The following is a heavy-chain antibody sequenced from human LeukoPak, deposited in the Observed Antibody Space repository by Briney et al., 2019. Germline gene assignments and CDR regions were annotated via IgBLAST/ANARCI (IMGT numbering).Heavy chain of an antibody. CDR2: IGSTAGGT. J-gene: IGHJ5*02. V-gene: IGHV3-23*01. CDR1: GFTFSSYA. D-gene: IGHD3-10*01. CDR3: VKDAFYASGTYYNS. Sequence: PGGSLRLACAASGFTFSSYAMSWVRQAPGKGLEWVSGIGSTAGGTYYADSVKGRFTISRDNSKNTLFLQMNSLGAEDTAVYFCVKDAFYASGTYYNSWGQGTLVTVSS.